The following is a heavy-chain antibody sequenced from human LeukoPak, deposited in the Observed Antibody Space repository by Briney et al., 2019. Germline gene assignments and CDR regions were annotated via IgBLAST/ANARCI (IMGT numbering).Heavy chain of an antibody. CDR2: IGSSGTYA. Sequence: GGSLRVSCVASGFTFATYAMTWVRLTPGKGLEWVASIGSSGTYANYADSVRGRFTISRDNSKDTLYLQLNSLRAEDTAVYYCGRDPNGDYVGAFEFWGQGTLVSVSS. CDR3: GRDPNGDYVGAFEF. J-gene: IGHJ3*01. CDR1: GFTFATYA. V-gene: IGHV3-23*01. D-gene: IGHD4-17*01.